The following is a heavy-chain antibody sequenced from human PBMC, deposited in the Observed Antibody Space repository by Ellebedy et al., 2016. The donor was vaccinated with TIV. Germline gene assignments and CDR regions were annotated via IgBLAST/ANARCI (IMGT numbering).Heavy chain of an antibody. D-gene: IGHD3-10*01. V-gene: IGHV1-3*01. CDR3: ARGNSAFDI. CDR1: GYTFSSYA. Sequence: AASVKVSCKASGYTFSSYAMHWVRQAPGQRLEWMGWINAGTGNTKYSQRFQGRVTITRDTSASTAYMELSSLTLEDTAVYYCARGNSAFDIWGQGTMVTVSS. J-gene: IGHJ3*02. CDR2: INAGTGNT.